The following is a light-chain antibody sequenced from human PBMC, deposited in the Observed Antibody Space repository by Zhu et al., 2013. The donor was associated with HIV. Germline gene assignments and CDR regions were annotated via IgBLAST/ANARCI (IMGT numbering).Light chain of an antibody. CDR3: QQYNKWPVT. J-gene: IGKJ1*01. V-gene: IGKV3-15*01. CDR2: GAS. CDR1: QSVRSN. Sequence: EIVMTQSPATLSVSPGERATLSCRASQSVRSNLAWYQQKPGQAPRLLIYGASTRATGIPARFSGSGSGTEFTLTISSLQSEDFAVYYCQQYNKWPVTFGQGTKVEIK.